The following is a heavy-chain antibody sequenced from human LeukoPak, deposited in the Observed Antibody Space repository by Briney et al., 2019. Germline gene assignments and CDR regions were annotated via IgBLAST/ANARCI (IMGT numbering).Heavy chain of an antibody. CDR1: GFPFSNYA. CDR2: INQDGSQE. Sequence: GGSLRLSCVASGFPFSNYAMSWVRQAPGKGPEWVAHINQDGSQEYYVDSVKGRFTISRDNARNSLDLQMNSLRDEDTAVYYCARNSVDYWGQGTLVTVSS. V-gene: IGHV3-7*01. J-gene: IGHJ4*02. CDR3: ARNSVDY. D-gene: IGHD1-26*01.